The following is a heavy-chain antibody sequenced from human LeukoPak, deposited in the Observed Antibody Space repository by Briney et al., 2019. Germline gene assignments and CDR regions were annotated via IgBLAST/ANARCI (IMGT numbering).Heavy chain of an antibody. Sequence: PSETLSLTCTVSGGSISSGGYYWSWIRQHPGKGLEWIGYIYYSGSTYYNPSLKSRVTISVDTSKNQFSLKLSSVTAADTAVYYCARDRVEWELQYYYYGMDVWGQGTTVTVSS. CDR2: IYYSGST. CDR3: ARDRVEWELQYYYYGMDV. CDR1: GGSISSGGYY. J-gene: IGHJ6*02. D-gene: IGHD1-26*01. V-gene: IGHV4-61*08.